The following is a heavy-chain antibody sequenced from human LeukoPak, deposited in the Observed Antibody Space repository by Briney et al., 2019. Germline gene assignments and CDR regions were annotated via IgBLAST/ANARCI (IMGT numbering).Heavy chain of an antibody. CDR1: GGSISSSSYY. J-gene: IGHJ6*03. Sequence: NPSETLSLTCTVSGGSISSSSYYWGWIRQPPGKGLEWIGSIYYSGSTYYNPSLKSRVTISVDTSKNQFSLKLSSVTAADTAVYYCAITDYYYYYMDVWGKGTTVTVSS. V-gene: IGHV4-39*01. D-gene: IGHD4-11*01. CDR3: AITDYYYYYMDV. CDR2: IYYSGST.